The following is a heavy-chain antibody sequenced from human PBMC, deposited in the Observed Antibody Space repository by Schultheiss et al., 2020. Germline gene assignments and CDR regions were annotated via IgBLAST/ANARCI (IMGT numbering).Heavy chain of an antibody. CDR1: GYTFTSYD. Sequence: GAVKVSCKASGYTFTSYDINWVRQATGQGLEWMGWMNPNSGNTGYAQKFQGRVTMTRDTSISTAYMELSRLRSDDTAVYYCARDRGGQYSSGWYAPYYYYYGMDVWGQGTTVTVSS. J-gene: IGHJ6*02. CDR2: MNPNSGNT. V-gene: IGHV1-8*01. CDR3: ARDRGGQYSSGWYAPYYYYYGMDV. D-gene: IGHD6-19*01.